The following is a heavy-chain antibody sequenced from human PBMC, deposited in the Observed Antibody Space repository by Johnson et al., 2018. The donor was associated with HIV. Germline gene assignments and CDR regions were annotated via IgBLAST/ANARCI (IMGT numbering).Heavy chain of an antibody. J-gene: IGHJ3*02. CDR3: ARGRISMTVVDLRGGGFDI. CDR1: GFTFSSYG. D-gene: IGHD3-22*01. CDR2: ISSSGGTI. V-gene: IGHV3-48*01. Sequence: VQLVESGGGVVQPGGSLRLSCAASGFTFSSYGMHWVRQAPGKGLEWVSYISSSGGTIYYADSVKGRFTISRDNSNNTLYLQMSSLRVEDTAVYVCARGRISMTVVDLRGGGFDIWGQGTKVTVSS.